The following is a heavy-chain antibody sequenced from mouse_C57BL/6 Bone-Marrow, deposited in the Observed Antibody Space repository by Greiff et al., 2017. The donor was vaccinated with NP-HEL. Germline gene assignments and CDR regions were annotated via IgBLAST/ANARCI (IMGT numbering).Heavy chain of an antibody. J-gene: IGHJ1*03. Sequence: VQLQQPGAELVKPGASVKMSCKASGYTFTSYWITWVKQRPGQGLEWIGDIYPGSGSTNYNEKFKSKATLTVDTSSSTAYMQLSSLTSEDCAVYYCARSKENSIKGYFDVWGTGTTVTVSS. CDR1: GYTFTSYW. CDR3: ARSKENSIKGYFDV. CDR2: IYPGSGST. V-gene: IGHV1-55*01.